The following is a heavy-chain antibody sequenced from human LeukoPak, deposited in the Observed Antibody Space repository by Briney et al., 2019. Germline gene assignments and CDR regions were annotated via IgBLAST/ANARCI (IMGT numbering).Heavy chain of an antibody. J-gene: IGHJ4*02. D-gene: IGHD2-21*02. CDR1: GGSFSGYY. Sequence: SETLSLTCAVYGGSFSGYYWSWIRQPPGKGLEWIGEINHSGSTNYKPSPKSRVTISVDTSKNQFSLKLSSVTAADTAVYYCARRPPSYCGGDCYSTYYFDYWGQGTLVTVSS. CDR3: ARRPPSYCGGDCYSTYYFDY. CDR2: INHSGST. V-gene: IGHV4-34*01.